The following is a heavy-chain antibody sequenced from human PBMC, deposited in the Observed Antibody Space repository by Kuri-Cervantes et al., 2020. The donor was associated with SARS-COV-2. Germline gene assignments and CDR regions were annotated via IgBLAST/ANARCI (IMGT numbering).Heavy chain of an antibody. CDR3: ATLDGMDV. J-gene: IGHJ6*02. V-gene: IGHV3-74*01. CDR2: INSDGSST. Sequence: GESLKISCAASGFTFSSYWMHWVRQAPGKGLVWVSRINSDGSSTSYADSVKGRFTISRGNAKNTLYLQMNSLRAEDTAVYYCATLDGMDVWGQGTTVTVSS. CDR1: GFTFSSYW.